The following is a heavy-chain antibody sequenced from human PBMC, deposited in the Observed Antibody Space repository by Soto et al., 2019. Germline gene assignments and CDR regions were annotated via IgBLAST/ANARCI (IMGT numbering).Heavy chain of an antibody. Sequence: GGSLRLSCAASGFTFDDYTMHWVRQAPGKGLEWVSLISWDGGSTYYADSVKGRFTISRDNSKNSLYLQMNSLRTEDTALYYCAKDTGPSSSSAGGENWFDPWGQGTLVTVSS. CDR2: ISWDGGST. CDR3: AKDTGPSSSSAGGENWFDP. J-gene: IGHJ5*02. V-gene: IGHV3-43*01. CDR1: GFTFDDYT. D-gene: IGHD6-6*01.